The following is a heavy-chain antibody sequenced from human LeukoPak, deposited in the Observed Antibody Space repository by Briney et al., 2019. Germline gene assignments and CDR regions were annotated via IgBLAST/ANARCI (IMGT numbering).Heavy chain of an antibody. Sequence: GGSLRLSRAASGFTFDDYAMHWVRQAPGKGLEWGSGIRWNSGSIGYADPVKGRFNISRDNAKNSLYLQMNSLRAEDTALYYCVKDTSAVAGTSNALDYWGQGTLVTVSS. CDR1: GFTFDDYA. CDR3: VKDTSAVAGTSNALDY. CDR2: IRWNSGSI. J-gene: IGHJ4*02. V-gene: IGHV3-9*01. D-gene: IGHD6-19*01.